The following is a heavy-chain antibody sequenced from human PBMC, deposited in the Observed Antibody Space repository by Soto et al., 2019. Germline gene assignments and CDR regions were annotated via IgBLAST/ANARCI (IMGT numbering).Heavy chain of an antibody. V-gene: IGHV3-30*18. Sequence: QVQLVESGGGVVQPGRSLRLSCAASGFTFSSYGMHWVRQAPGKGLEWVAVISYDGSNKYYADSVKGRFTISRDNSKNTLYLQMNSLRAEDTAVYYCAKTSGSGWPLDYWGQGTLVTVSS. CDR2: ISYDGSNK. D-gene: IGHD6-19*01. CDR1: GFTFSSYG. CDR3: AKTSGSGWPLDY. J-gene: IGHJ4*02.